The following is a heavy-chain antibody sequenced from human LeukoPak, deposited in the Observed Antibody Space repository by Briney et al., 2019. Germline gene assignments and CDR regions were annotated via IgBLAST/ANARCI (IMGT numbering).Heavy chain of an antibody. CDR1: GFTFSSYE. CDR3: ARDLGGYSYGWHWYFDL. D-gene: IGHD5-18*01. Sequence: PGGSLRLSCAASGFTFSSYEMNWVRQAPGKGLEWVSYISSSGSTIYYADSVKGRFTISRDNAKKTLYLQMNSLRAEDTAVYYCARDLGGYSYGWHWYFDLWGHGTLVTVSS. CDR2: ISSSGSTI. J-gene: IGHJ2*01. V-gene: IGHV3-48*03.